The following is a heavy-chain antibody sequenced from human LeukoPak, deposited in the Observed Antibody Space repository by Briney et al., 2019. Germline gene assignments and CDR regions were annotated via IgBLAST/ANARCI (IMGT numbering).Heavy chain of an antibody. V-gene: IGHV4-34*01. CDR3: ARSRANCSSTSCYSGPSNWFDP. J-gene: IGHJ5*02. CDR1: GGSFSGYY. CDR2: INHSGST. Sequence: SETLSFTCAVYGGSFSGYYWSWIRQPPGKGLEWIGEINHSGSTNYNPSLKSRVTISVDTSKNQFSLKLSSVTAADTAVYYCARSRANCSSTSCYSGPSNWFDPWGQGTLVTVSS. D-gene: IGHD2-2*02.